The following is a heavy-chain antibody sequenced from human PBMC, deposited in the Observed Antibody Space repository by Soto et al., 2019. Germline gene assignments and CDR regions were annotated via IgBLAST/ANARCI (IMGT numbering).Heavy chain of an antibody. CDR1: GFSFDDYG. CDR2: ISWNSGDI. CDR3: AKDNDLDRDGPFDY. V-gene: IGHV3-9*01. J-gene: IGHJ4*02. Sequence: EVQLVESGGGSVQPGRSLRRSCAASGFSFDDYGMHWVRQGPGKGLEWVSGISWNSGDIYYADSVKGRFTISRDNAKRSLSPQMNSRRTEHTALYDCAKDNDLDRDGPFDYWGQGILVTVSS. D-gene: IGHD2-2*03.